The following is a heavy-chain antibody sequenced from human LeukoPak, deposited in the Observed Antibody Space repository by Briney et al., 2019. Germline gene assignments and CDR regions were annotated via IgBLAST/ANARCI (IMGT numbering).Heavy chain of an antibody. CDR3: AREWEYSSGWYDF. CDR2: INSDGSGT. J-gene: IGHJ4*02. CDR1: GFTFSSHW. D-gene: IGHD6-19*01. V-gene: IGHV3-74*01. Sequence: GGSLRLSCAASGFTFSSHWMHWVRQVPGKGLVWVSRINSDGSGTSYADSVKGRFTISRDNAKYTLYLQMNRLRAEDTAVYYCAREWEYSSGWYDFGGQGTLVTVSS.